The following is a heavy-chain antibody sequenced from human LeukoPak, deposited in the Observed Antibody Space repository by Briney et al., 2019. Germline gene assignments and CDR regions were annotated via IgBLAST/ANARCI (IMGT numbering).Heavy chain of an antibody. CDR2: INHSGST. V-gene: IGHV4-34*01. D-gene: IGHD3-3*01. CDR1: GGSFSGYY. Sequence: SEALSLTCAVYGGSFSGYYWSWIRQPPGKGLEWIGEINHSGSTNYNPSLKSRVTISVDTSKNQFSLKLSSVTAADTAVYYCARGGMTIFGVVIGRAFDYWGQGTLVTVSS. J-gene: IGHJ4*02. CDR3: ARGGMTIFGVVIGRAFDY.